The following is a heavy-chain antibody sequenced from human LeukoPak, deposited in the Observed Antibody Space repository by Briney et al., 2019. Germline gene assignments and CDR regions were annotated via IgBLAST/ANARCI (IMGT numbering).Heavy chain of an antibody. Sequence: SETLSLTCSVSGGSVSSAVYYWGWIRQPPGKGLEWIGTIYYNGATQYHPSRKSRVTISVDTSKNQFSLNLRFLTAADTAVYYCAREDLGDGSNTQGYWGQGTLVVVSS. V-gene: IGHV4-39*02. CDR3: AREDLGDGSNTQGY. CDR1: GGSVSSAVYY. CDR2: IYYNGAT. J-gene: IGHJ4*02. D-gene: IGHD5-24*01.